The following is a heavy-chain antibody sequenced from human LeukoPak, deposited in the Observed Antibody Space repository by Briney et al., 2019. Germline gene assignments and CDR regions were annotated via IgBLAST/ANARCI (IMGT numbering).Heavy chain of an antibody. D-gene: IGHD3-16*01. V-gene: IGHV3-20*04. CDR3: ARDITGEPTGDWFDP. CDR1: GFTFDDYG. Sequence: GGSLRLSCAACGFTFDDYGMSWVRQAPGKGLEWVSGINWNGGSTGYADSVEGRFTISRDNAKNSLYLQMNSLRAEDTALYYCARDITGEPTGDWFDPWGQGTLVTVSS. J-gene: IGHJ5*02. CDR2: INWNGGST.